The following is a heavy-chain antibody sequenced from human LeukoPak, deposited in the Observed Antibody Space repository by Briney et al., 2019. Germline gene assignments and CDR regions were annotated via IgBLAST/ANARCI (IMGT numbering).Heavy chain of an antibody. CDR1: GYSFTSYW. CDR2: IYPGDSDT. J-gene: IGHJ4*02. Sequence: LGESLKICCKDSGYSFTSYWIGWVRQMPGKSLEWMGVIYPGDSDTRYSPSFQGQVTISADKSISTAYLQWSSLKASDTAMYYCASGLYGGGDLVGYWGQGTLVTVSS. CDR3: ASGLYGGGDLVGY. V-gene: IGHV5-51*01. D-gene: IGHD2-21*02.